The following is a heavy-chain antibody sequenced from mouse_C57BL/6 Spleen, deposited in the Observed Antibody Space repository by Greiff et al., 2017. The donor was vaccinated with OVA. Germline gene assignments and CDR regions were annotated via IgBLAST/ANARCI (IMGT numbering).Heavy chain of an antibody. Sequence: VQLQQPGAELVMPGASVKLSCKASGYTFTSYWMHWVKQRPGQGLEWIGEIDPSDSYTNYNQKFKGKSTLTVDKSSSTAYMQLSSLTSEDSAVYYCARDRDGGFAYWGQGTLVTVSA. J-gene: IGHJ3*01. D-gene: IGHD2-3*01. CDR1: GYTFTSYW. CDR2: IDPSDSYT. CDR3: ARDRDGGFAY. V-gene: IGHV1-69*01.